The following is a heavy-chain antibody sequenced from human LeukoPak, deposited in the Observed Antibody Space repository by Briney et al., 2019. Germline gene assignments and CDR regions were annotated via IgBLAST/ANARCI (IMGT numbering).Heavy chain of an antibody. V-gene: IGHV3-48*03. CDR2: ISSSGSTI. CDR1: GFTFSSYE. J-gene: IGHJ4*02. Sequence: GGSLRLSCVASGFTFSSYEINWVRQAPGKGLEWISHISSSGSTIYYADILRGRFTVSRDNAKSSVYLQMNSLRAEDTAVYYCARASGVSVPAGYWGQGTLVTVSS. CDR3: ARASGVSVPAGY. D-gene: IGHD2-8*01.